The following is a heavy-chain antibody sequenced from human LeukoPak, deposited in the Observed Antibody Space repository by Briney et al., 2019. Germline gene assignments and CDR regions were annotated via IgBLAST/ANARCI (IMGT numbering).Heavy chain of an antibody. D-gene: IGHD5-12*01. J-gene: IGHJ3*01. CDR3: AVSITRDAFDV. CDR1: GFTFSSYS. Sequence: PGGSLRLSCAASGFTFSSYSMNCVREAPGKGLEWVSSITGGAVGTYHADSVKGRFSISRDNSKNTVTLQMNSLRAEDTAVYYCAVSITRDAFDVWGQGTMVTVSS. V-gene: IGHV3-23*01. CDR2: ITGGAVGT.